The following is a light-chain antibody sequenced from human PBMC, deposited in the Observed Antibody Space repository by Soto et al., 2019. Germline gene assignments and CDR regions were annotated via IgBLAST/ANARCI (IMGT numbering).Light chain of an antibody. V-gene: IGKV3-15*01. CDR2: GAS. CDR1: QFVSSD. CDR3: QQNRVWVT. Sequence: EIVMTQSPVSLSVSPRERATLSCRASQFVSSDLAWYQQKPGQAPRLLIFGASTRATGIPARFSGSGTGTNFTLTISSLQSEDFGVYYCQQNRVWVTFGGGTKVEIK. J-gene: IGKJ4*01.